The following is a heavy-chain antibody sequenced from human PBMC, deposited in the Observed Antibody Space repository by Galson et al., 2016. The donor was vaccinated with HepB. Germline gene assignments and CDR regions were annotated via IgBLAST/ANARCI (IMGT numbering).Heavy chain of an antibody. CDR3: ARGVALRYYFDSSGPTSQGYYFDF. CDR1: GDFFNSYL. D-gene: IGHD3-22*01. Sequence: SVKVSCKASGDFFNSYLIAWVRQAPGQGLEWLGGIIPIFGTSTYAQKFQARVTITADESTRTAYLELSSLRSDDTAVYYCARGVALRYYFDSSGPTSQGYYFDFWGQGTLVTVSS. V-gene: IGHV1-69*13. J-gene: IGHJ4*02. CDR2: IIPIFGTS.